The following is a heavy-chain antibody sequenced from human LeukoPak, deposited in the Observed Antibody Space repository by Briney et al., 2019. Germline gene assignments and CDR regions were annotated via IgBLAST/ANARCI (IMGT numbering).Heavy chain of an antibody. V-gene: IGHV4-34*01. J-gene: IGHJ4*02. CDR3: ARARGYSYGYFS. CDR2: INQSGST. Sequence: SETLSLACAVYGGSFSGCYWSWVRQPPGKGLEWIGEINQSGSTNYNPSLKSRVTISVDTSKNQFSLKMSSVTAADTAVYYCARARGYSYGYFSWGQGTLVTVSS. D-gene: IGHD5-18*01. CDR1: GGSFSGCY.